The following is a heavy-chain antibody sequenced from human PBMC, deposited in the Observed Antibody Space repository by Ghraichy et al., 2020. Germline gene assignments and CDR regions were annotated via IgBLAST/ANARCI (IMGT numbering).Heavy chain of an antibody. CDR1: GFTFSSYA. J-gene: IGHJ4*02. CDR3: AREGRGGYSGYDLSALDY. V-gene: IGHV3-30*04. D-gene: IGHD5-12*01. Sequence: GGERRLSCAASGFTFSSYAMHWVRQAPGKGLEWVAVISYDGSNKYYVDSVKGRFTISRDNSKKTLYLQMNSLRAEDTAVYYCAREGRGGYSGYDLSALDYWGQGTLVTVSS. CDR2: ISYDGSNK.